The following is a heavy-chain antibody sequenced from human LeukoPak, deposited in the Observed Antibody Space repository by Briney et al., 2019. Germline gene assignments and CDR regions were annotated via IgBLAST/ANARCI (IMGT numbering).Heavy chain of an antibody. J-gene: IGHJ6*02. V-gene: IGHV4-4*07. D-gene: IGHD6-13*01. CDR2: IYTSGST. CDR1: GGSISSYY. CDR3: ARDGLAAAGHAYGLDYYYYGMDV. Sequence: PSETLSLTCTVSGGSISSYYWSWIRQPAGKGLEWIGRIYTSGSTNYNPSLKSRVTMSVDTPKNQFSLKLSSVTAADTAVYYCARDGLAAAGHAYGLDYYYYGMDVWGQGTTVTVSS.